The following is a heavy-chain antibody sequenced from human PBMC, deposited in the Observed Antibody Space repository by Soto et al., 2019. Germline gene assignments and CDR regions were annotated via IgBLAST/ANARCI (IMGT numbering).Heavy chain of an antibody. J-gene: IGHJ4*02. Sequence: QVQLVESGGGVVQPGRSLRLSCAASGFTFSSYGMHWVRQAPGKGLEWVAVISYDGSNKYYADSVKGRFTISRDNSKNTLYLQMNSLRADDTAVYYCANVETTGTTRSTSPVYWGQGTLVTVSS. V-gene: IGHV3-30*18. CDR1: GFTFSSYG. D-gene: IGHD4-17*01. CDR3: ANVETTGTTRSTSPVY. CDR2: ISYDGSNK.